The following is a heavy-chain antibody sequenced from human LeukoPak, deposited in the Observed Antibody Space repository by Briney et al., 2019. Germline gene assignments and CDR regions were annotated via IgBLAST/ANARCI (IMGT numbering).Heavy chain of an antibody. CDR3: AKAEPGPDY. CDR2: ISYDGSNK. V-gene: IGHV3-30*18. D-gene: IGHD1-1*01. CDR1: GFTFSSYG. J-gene: IGHJ4*02. Sequence: GGSLRLSCAASGFTFSSYGMHWVRQAPGKGLEWVAVISYDGSNKYYADSVKGRFTISRDNSKNTLYLQMNSLRAEGTAVYYCAKAEPGPDYWGQGTLVTVSS.